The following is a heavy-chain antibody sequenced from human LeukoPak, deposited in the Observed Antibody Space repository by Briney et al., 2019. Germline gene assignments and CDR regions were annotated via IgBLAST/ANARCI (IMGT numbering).Heavy chain of an antibody. CDR3: AINDGSGSYYISDY. V-gene: IGHV4-34*01. CDR1: GGSFSGYY. CDR2: IDQSGST. D-gene: IGHD3-10*01. Sequence: RPSETLSLTCAVYGGSFSGYYWSWIRQPPGKGLEWIGEIDQSGSTNYNPSLKSRVTITIDTSKNQFSLKLNSVTAADTAVYYCAINDGSGSYYISDYWGQGTLVTVSS. J-gene: IGHJ4*02.